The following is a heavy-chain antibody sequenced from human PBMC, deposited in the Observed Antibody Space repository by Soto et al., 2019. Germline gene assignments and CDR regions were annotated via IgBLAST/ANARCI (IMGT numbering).Heavy chain of an antibody. CDR1: GGSGNSVSYY. CDR3: AKTRSTSWSSWSFLDL. V-gene: IGHV4-39*01. D-gene: IGHD6-13*01. J-gene: IGHJ5*02. CDR2: VYRDGST. Sequence: QLQLQESGPGLVKPSETLSLTCTVSGGSGNSVSYYWGWVRQPPGKGLEWIGSVYRDGSTFNNPSLKSRLTISVDTSKSQFSLKLSSVTAADTAVYYCAKTRSTSWSSWSFLDLWGQGTLVTVSS.